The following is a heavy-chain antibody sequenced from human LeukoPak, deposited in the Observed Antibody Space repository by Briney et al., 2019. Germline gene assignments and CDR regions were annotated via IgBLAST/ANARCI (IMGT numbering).Heavy chain of an antibody. CDR2: INSEGTST. Sequence: GGSLRPSCAPSGFTFSSHLIHYVRHPRVKGRVWVSRINSEGTSTSSAASKNGRFTISRDNAKTTLYQQINSLRADDTAVYYSARGLQVVKAHYYGMDVWGKGTTVTVSS. J-gene: IGHJ6*04. V-gene: IGHV3-74*01. D-gene: IGHD3-22*01. CDR3: ARGLQVVKAHYYGMDV. CDR1: GFTFSSHL.